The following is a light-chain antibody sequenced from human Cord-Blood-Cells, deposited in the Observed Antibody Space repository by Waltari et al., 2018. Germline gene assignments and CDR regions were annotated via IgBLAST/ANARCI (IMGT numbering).Light chain of an antibody. CDR3: SSYTSSSTFVV. J-gene: IGLJ2*01. Sequence: QSALTQPASVSGSPGQSITISCTGTSSDVGGYNYVSWYQQHQGKAPKLMIYDVSKRPPGVSNRFSGSKSGNTASLTISGLQAEDEADYYCSSYTSSSTFVVFGGGTKLTVL. CDR1: SSDVGGYNY. V-gene: IGLV2-14*01. CDR2: DVS.